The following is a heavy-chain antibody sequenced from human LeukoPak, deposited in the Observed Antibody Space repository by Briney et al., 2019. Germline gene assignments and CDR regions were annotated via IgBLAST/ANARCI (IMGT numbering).Heavy chain of an antibody. CDR1: GGSFSGYY. J-gene: IGHJ6*02. CDR2: INHSGST. CDR3: ARVLKNYYYGMDV. V-gene: IGHV4-34*01. Sequence: SETLSLTCAVYGGSFSGYYWSWIRQPPGKGLEWVGEINHSGSTNYNPSLKSRVTISVDTSKNQFSLKLSSVTAADTAVYYCARVLKNYYYGMDVWGQGTTVTVSS. D-gene: IGHD2-8*01.